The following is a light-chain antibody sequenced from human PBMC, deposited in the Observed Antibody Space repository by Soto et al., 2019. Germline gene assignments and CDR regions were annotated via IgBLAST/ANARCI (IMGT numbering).Light chain of an antibody. J-gene: IGLJ1*01. CDR2: EVT. CDR1: SIYIGGYNF. V-gene: IGLV2-14*03. Sequence: QSVLKKPASVYGSPGQPITISCTATSIYIGGYNFVSWYQQHTGKAPKLMIYEVTRRPSGVSNRFSGSKSGNTASLNISGLQAEDEADYYCNSYTTSSTLVFGTGSKVTVL. CDR3: NSYTTSSTLV.